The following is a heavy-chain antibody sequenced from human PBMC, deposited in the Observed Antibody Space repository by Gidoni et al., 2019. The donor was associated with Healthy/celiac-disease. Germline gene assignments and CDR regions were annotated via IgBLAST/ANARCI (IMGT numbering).Heavy chain of an antibody. Sequence: VQLVESGGGLVQPGGSLRLSCAASGFTVSSNYRSWVRQAPGKGLEWVAVIYSGGSTYYADSVKGRFTISRDNSKNTLYLQMNSLRAEDTAVYYCARETTVVTYYYYGMDVWGQGTTVTVSS. D-gene: IGHD4-17*01. CDR1: GFTVSSNY. CDR2: IYSGGST. J-gene: IGHJ6*02. CDR3: ARETTVVTYYYYGMDV. V-gene: IGHV3-66*02.